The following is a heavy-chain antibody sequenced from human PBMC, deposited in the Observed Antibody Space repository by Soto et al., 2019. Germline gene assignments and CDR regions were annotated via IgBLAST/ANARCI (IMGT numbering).Heavy chain of an antibody. J-gene: IGHJ4*02. V-gene: IGHV2-5*02. Sequence: SGPTLVNPTQTLTLTCTFSGFSLSTSGVGVGWIRQPPGKALEWLVFIYWDDDKRYSPSLTSRLTITKDTSKNQVVLTMTNMDPVDTATYYCAHRVVPATQYNWKGGHFDYWGQGILVTVSS. D-gene: IGHD1-20*01. CDR2: IYWDDDK. CDR1: GFSLSTSGVG. CDR3: AHRVVPATQYNWKGGHFDY.